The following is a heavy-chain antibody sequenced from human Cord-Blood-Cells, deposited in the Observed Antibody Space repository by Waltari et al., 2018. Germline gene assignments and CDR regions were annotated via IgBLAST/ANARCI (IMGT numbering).Heavy chain of an antibody. D-gene: IGHD2-2*01. CDR2: IKSKTDGGTT. CDR1: GFTLSNAW. Sequence: EVQLVESGGGLVKPGGSLRLSCAASGFTLSNAWLSWVRQATGKGLEWVGRIKSKTDGGTTDYAAPVKGRFTISRDDSKNTLYLQMNSLKTEDTAVYYCTTPVVPAAAYYMDVWGKGTTVTVSS. J-gene: IGHJ6*03. V-gene: IGHV3-15*01. CDR3: TTPVVPAAAYYMDV.